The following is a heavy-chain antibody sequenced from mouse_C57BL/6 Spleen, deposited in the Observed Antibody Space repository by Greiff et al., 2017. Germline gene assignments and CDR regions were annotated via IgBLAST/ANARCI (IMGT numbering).Heavy chain of an antibody. Sequence: VQLQQSGAELVRPGASVTLSCKASGYTFTDYEMHWVKQTPVHGLEWIGAIDPETGGTAYNQKFKGKDILTADKSSSTAYMELRSLTSEDSAVYYCTRGGYGSRLYAMDYWGQGTSVTVSS. CDR3: TRGGYGSRLYAMDY. D-gene: IGHD1-1*01. CDR2: IDPETGGT. J-gene: IGHJ4*01. CDR1: GYTFTDYE. V-gene: IGHV1-15*01.